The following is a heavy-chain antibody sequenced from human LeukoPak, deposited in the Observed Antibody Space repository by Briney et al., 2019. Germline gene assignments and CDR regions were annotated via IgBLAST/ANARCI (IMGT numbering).Heavy chain of an antibody. Sequence: PGGSLRLSCAASGFTFSHAMSWVRQAPGQGLEWVSAISGSGGSTFYADSVKGRFTVSRDNSKNTLYLQMNSLRAEDTAVYYCAKGVAVAGRSYYYYGMDVWGQGTTVTVSS. V-gene: IGHV3-23*01. D-gene: IGHD6-19*01. CDR3: AKGVAVAGRSYYYYGMDV. CDR2: ISGSGGST. J-gene: IGHJ6*02. CDR1: GFTFSHA.